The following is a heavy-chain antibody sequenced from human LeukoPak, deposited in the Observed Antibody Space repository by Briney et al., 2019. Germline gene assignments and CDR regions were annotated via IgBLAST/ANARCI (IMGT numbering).Heavy chain of an antibody. Sequence: GGSLRLSCAASGFTFSSYSMNWVRQAPGKGLEWVSYISGSTSTVYYADSVKGRFTISRDNAKNSLYLQMNSLRAEDTASYYCAKGNGIGDSGYDDDFDYWGQGTLVTVSS. CDR2: ISGSTSTV. CDR1: GFTFSSYS. CDR3: AKGNGIGDSGYDDDFDY. D-gene: IGHD5-12*01. V-gene: IGHV3-48*04. J-gene: IGHJ4*02.